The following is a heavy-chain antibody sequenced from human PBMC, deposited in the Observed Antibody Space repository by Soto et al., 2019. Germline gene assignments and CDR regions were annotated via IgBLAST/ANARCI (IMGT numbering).Heavy chain of an antibody. CDR3: ARDVYSSSRYFDY. J-gene: IGHJ4*02. CDR1: GFTFSSYS. Sequence: EVQLVESGGGLVKPGGSLRLSCAASGFTFSSYSMNWVRQAPGKGLEWVSYISSSSSYIYYADSLKGRFTISRDNAKNLLYLQMNSLRAEDTAVHYCARDVYSSSRYFDYWGQGTLVTVSS. CDR2: ISSSSSYI. V-gene: IGHV3-21*01. D-gene: IGHD6-6*01.